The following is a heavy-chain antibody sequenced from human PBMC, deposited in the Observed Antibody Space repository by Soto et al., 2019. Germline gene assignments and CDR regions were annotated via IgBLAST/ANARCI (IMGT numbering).Heavy chain of an antibody. CDR3: ARDIGSYAYGEGY. Sequence: SETLSLTCSVSGGSINSYWWSWIRQPAGKGLEWIGRVYSSGTTDYNPSLNSRATLSVETSKNQFSLKLNSVTAADTAVYHCARDIGSYAYGEGYWGQGIQVTVSS. V-gene: IGHV4-4*07. CDR2: VYSSGTT. D-gene: IGHD3-10*01. CDR1: GGSINSYW. J-gene: IGHJ4*02.